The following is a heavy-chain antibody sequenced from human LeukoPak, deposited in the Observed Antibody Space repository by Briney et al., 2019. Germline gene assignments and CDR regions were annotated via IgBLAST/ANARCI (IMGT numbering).Heavy chain of an antibody. D-gene: IGHD1-26*01. CDR3: AKDAAGARIPFDL. Sequence: GGSLRLSCEASGFTFSGYSMSWVSQAPGKGMEWVSGITGSGSNTYYADSVKGRFTISRDSSKNTLYLQMNSLRAEDTALYYCAKDAAGARIPFDLWGQGTLVTVSS. CDR2: ITGSGSNT. J-gene: IGHJ5*02. CDR1: GFTFSGYS. V-gene: IGHV3-23*01.